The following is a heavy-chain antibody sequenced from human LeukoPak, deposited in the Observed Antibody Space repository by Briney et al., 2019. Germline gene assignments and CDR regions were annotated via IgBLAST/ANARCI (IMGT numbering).Heavy chain of an antibody. Sequence: SVKVSCKASGYTFTSYGISWVRQAPGQGLEWMGGIIPIFGTANYAQKFQGRVTITADESTSTAYMELSSLRSEDTAVYYCARGALMDIVVVPAAIDPYYYYYMDVWGKGTTVTISS. CDR3: ARGALMDIVVVPAAIDPYYYYYMDV. D-gene: IGHD2-2*03. V-gene: IGHV1-69*13. CDR2: IIPIFGTA. CDR1: GYTFTSYG. J-gene: IGHJ6*03.